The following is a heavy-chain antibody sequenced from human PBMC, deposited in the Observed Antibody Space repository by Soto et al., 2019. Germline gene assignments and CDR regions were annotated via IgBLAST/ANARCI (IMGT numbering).Heavy chain of an antibody. V-gene: IGHV1-2*02. CDR1: GYTLTGYY. CDR3: ARDADNWNRYYYYRMDV. D-gene: IGHD1-20*01. J-gene: IGHJ6*02. Sequence: ASVKVSCKASGYTLTGYYMHWVRQAPGQGLEWMGWINPNSGGTNYAQKFQGRVTMTRDTSISTAYMELSRLRSDDTAVYYCARDADNWNRYYYYRMDVWGQGTTVTVSS. CDR2: INPNSGGT.